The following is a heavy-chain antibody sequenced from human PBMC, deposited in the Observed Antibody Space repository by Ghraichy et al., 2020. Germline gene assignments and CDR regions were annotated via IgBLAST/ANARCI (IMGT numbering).Heavy chain of an antibody. CDR1: GGSISSSSYY. CDR3: ASIAARSGYYYYGMDV. D-gene: IGHD6-6*01. Sequence: SQTLSLTCTVSGGSISSSSYYWGWIRPPPGKGLEWIGSIYYSGSTYYNPSLKSRVTISVDTSKNQFSLKLSSVTAADTAVYYCASIAARSGYYYYGMDVWGQGTTVTVSS. J-gene: IGHJ6*02. CDR2: IYYSGST. V-gene: IGHV4-39*07.